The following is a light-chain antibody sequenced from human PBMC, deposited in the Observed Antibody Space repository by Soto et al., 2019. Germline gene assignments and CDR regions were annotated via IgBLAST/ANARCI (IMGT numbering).Light chain of an antibody. Sequence: IQLTQSPSSLSAAIGDRVTITCRASQGFNSHLAWYQQKPGKAPKLLIFATSLLQTGVPSRFSGSGSGTNFRLTISSLQPEDVATYHCLQLNDYPLTFGGGNKIEIK. CDR3: LQLNDYPLT. V-gene: IGKV1-9*01. CDR2: ATS. CDR1: QGFNSH. J-gene: IGKJ4*01.